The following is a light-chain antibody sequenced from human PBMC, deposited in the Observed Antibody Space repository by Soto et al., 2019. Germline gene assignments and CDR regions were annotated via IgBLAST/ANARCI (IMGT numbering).Light chain of an antibody. Sequence: QSVLTQPASVSGSPGQSITISCTGTSSDVGSYNTVSWYQQHPGKAPKLMIFEDTERPSGVSHRFSASKSGNTAYLSISSLQAEDEAYYYCCSSAGDTLVVFGGGTKVTVL. CDR2: EDT. V-gene: IGLV2-23*01. CDR1: SSDVGSYNT. J-gene: IGLJ2*01. CDR3: CSSAGDTLVV.